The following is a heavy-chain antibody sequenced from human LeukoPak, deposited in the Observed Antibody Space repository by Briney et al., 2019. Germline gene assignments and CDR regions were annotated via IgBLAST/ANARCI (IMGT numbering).Heavy chain of an antibody. V-gene: IGHV4-59*01. Sequence: SETLSLTCTVSGGSISSYYWSWIRQPPGKGLEWIGYIYYSGSTNYNPSLKSRVTISVDTSKNQFSLKLSSVTAADTAVYYCARGTRAITMIRGVTTFDYWGQGSLVTVSS. J-gene: IGHJ4*02. CDR1: GGSISSYY. D-gene: IGHD3-10*01. CDR2: IYYSGST. CDR3: ARGTRAITMIRGVTTFDY.